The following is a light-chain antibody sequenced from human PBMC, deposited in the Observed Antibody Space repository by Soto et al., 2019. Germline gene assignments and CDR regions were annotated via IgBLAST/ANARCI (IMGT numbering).Light chain of an antibody. V-gene: IGKV3-20*01. Sequence: EIVLTQSPGTLSLSPGERATLSCRASQSVSSNYLAWYKQKRGQAPRLLIYGASSRATGIPDRFSGSGSGTDFTLTIRRLEPEDFAVYYCQQYGSSPPYTFGQGTKLEIK. CDR2: GAS. CDR1: QSVSSNY. CDR3: QQYGSSPPYT. J-gene: IGKJ2*01.